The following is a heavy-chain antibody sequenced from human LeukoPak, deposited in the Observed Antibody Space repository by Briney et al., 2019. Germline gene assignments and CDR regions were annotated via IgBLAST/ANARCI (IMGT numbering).Heavy chain of an antibody. V-gene: IGHV1-18*01. CDR3: ARGSVSMVRGVIIQARGYYYYGMDV. D-gene: IGHD3-10*01. Sequence: ASVKVSCKASGYTFTSYGISWVRQAPGQGLEWMGWISAYNGNTNYAQKLQGRVTMTTDTSTSTAYMELRSLGSDDTAVYYCARGSVSMVRGVIIQARGYYYYGMDVWGQGTTVTVSS. CDR1: GYTFTSYG. CDR2: ISAYNGNT. J-gene: IGHJ6*02.